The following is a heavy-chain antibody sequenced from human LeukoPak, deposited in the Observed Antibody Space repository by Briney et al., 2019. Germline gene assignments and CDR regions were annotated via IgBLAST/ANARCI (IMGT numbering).Heavy chain of an antibody. Sequence: ASVKVSCEASGYTFTSYDINWVRQATGQGLEWMGWINPNSGGTNYAQKFQGRVTMTRDTSISTAYMELSRLRSDDTAVYYCARDPPEDYWGQGTLVTVSS. CDR2: INPNSGGT. J-gene: IGHJ4*02. V-gene: IGHV1-2*02. CDR3: ARDPPEDY. CDR1: GYTFTSYD.